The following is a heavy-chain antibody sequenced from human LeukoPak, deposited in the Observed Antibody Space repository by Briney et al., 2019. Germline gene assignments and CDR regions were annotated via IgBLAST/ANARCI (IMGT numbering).Heavy chain of an antibody. CDR1: GGSFSGYY. V-gene: IGHV4-4*07. J-gene: IGHJ6*03. Sequence: SETLSLTCAVYGGSFSGYYWSWIRQPAGKGLEWIGRIYTSGSTNYNPSLKSRVTISVDKSKNQFSLKLSSVTAADTAVYYCARDCPSSKDYDFWSGYSLGSSYYYMDVWGKGTTVTVSS. CDR3: ARDCPSSKDYDFWSGYSLGSSYYYMDV. D-gene: IGHD3-3*01. CDR2: IYTSGST.